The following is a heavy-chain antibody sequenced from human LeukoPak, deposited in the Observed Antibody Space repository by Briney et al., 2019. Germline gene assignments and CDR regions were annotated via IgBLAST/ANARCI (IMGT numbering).Heavy chain of an antibody. CDR3: ARCDEYNWFDP. D-gene: IGHD2-21*02. V-gene: IGHV4-31*03. Sequence: PSQTLSLTCTVSGGSISSGGYYWSWIRQHPGEGLEWIGYIYYSGSTYYNPSLKSRVTISVGTSKNQFSLKLSSVTAADTAVYYCARCDEYNWFDPWGQGTLVTVSS. J-gene: IGHJ5*02. CDR2: IYYSGST. CDR1: GGSISSGGYY.